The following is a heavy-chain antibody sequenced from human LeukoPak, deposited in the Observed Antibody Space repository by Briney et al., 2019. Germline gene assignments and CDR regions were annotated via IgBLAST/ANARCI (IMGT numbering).Heavy chain of an antibody. CDR3: AKDWQLVGEHFDY. Sequence: EGSLRLSCAASGFTFSSHGMHWVRQAPGKGLEWVAFIRYDGSNKYYADSVKGRFTISRDNSKNTLYLQMNSLRAEDTAVYYCAKDWQLVGEHFDYWGQGTLVTVSS. V-gene: IGHV3-30*02. J-gene: IGHJ4*02. D-gene: IGHD6-6*01. CDR1: GFTFSSHG. CDR2: IRYDGSNK.